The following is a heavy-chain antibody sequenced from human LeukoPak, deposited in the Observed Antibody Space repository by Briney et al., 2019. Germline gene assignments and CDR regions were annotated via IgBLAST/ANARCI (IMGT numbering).Heavy chain of an antibody. V-gene: IGHV1-69*01. CDR2: IIPIFGTA. D-gene: IGHD3-3*01. CDR3: ARDGPYTMFAAGGYFDY. J-gene: IGHJ4*02. CDR1: GGTFSSYA. Sequence: GSSVKVSCKASGGTFSSYAISWVRQAPGQGLEWMGGIIPIFGTANYAQKFQGRVTITADESTSTAYMELSSLRSEDTAVYYCARDGPYTMFAAGGYFDYWGQGTLVTVSS.